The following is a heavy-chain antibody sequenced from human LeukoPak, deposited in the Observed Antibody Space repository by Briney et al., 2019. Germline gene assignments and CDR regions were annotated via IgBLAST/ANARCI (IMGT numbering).Heavy chain of an antibody. J-gene: IGHJ4*02. CDR2: INPNSGGT. CDR1: GYTFTGYY. D-gene: IGHD3-22*01. V-gene: IGHV1-2*02. Sequence: ASVKVSCKASGYTFTGYYMHWVRQAPGQGLEWMGWINPNSGGTNYAQKFKGSVTMTTDTSISTAYMELRRLKSDDTAVYYCATTKYHSSGYFWGQGTLLTVSS. CDR3: ATTKYHSSGYF.